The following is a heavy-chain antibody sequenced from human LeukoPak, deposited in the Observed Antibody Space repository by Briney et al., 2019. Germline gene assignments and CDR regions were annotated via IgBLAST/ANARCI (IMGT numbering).Heavy chain of an antibody. CDR3: ARDSSGYQ. CDR2: IKEDGSEK. J-gene: IGHJ4*02. D-gene: IGHD3-22*01. V-gene: IGHV3-7*01. Sequence: GGSLRLSCAASGFTFSTYWMSWVRRAPGKGLEWVANIKEDGSEKYYGDSVKGRFTISRDNAKNSLYLQMNSLRAEDTAVYYCARDSSGYQWGQGTLVTVSS. CDR1: GFTFSTYW.